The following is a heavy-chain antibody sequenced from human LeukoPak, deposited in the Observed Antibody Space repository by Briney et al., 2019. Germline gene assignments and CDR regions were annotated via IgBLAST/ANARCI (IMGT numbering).Heavy chain of an antibody. J-gene: IGHJ4*02. Sequence: GTALRVSCEASGFTFISYVIHWVRQAPGKGVEWVGVISFDGSNTYYAGSVRGGLTISRDSSRNTLYLQVNSLRAEDTAVYYCARRAGGYSHPNDYWGQGTLVTVSS. CDR3: ARRAGGYSHPNDY. CDR2: ISFDGSNT. V-gene: IGHV3-30*14. CDR1: GFTFISYV. D-gene: IGHD4-23*01.